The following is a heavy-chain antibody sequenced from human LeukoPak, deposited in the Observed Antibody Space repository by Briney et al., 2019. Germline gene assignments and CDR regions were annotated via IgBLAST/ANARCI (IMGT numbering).Heavy chain of an antibody. J-gene: IGHJ3*02. CDR2: IYPGDSDT. D-gene: IGHD3-10*01. CDR3: ARSEPGLLWFGELLYDLDAFDI. V-gene: IGHV5-51*01. CDR1: GYSFTSYW. Sequence: GESLMISCKGSGYSFTSYWIGWVRQMPGKGLEWMGIIYPGDSDTRYSPSFQGQVTISADKSISTAYLQRSSLKASDTAMYYCARSEPGLLWFGELLYDLDAFDIWGQGTMVTVSS.